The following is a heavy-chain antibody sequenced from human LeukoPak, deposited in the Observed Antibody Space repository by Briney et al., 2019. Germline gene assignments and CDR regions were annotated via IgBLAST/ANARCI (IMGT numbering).Heavy chain of an antibody. CDR1: GFTFSLYA. CDR3: ASGCSNYDSSGYCFEY. V-gene: IGHV3-30-3*01. J-gene: IGHJ4*02. CDR2: ISYDGSNK. Sequence: GGSLRLSCAASGFTFSLYAIHWVRQAPGKGLEWVAVISYDGSNKLYADSVKGRFTLSRDNSKNTLSLQMNSLRAEDTAVYYCASGCSNYDSSGYCFEYWGQGTLVTVSS. D-gene: IGHD3-22*01.